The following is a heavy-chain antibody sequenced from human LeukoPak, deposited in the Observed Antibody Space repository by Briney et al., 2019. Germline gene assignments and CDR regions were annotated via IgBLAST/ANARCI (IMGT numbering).Heavy chain of an antibody. D-gene: IGHD2-2*02. CDR3: ARVRRGVVVPAAIPVGYFDY. CDR1: GFTFSNAW. CDR2: IKQDGSEK. V-gene: IGHV3-7*01. J-gene: IGHJ4*02. Sequence: AGGSLRLSCAASGFTFSNAWMSWVRQAPGKGLEWVANIKQDGSEKYYVDSVKGRFTISRDNAKNSLYLQMNSLRAEDTAVYYCARVRRGVVVPAAIPVGYFDYWGQGTLVTVSS.